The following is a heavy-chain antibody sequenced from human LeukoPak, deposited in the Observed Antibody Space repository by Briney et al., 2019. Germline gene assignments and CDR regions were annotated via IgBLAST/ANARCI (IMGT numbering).Heavy chain of an antibody. Sequence: GRSLRLSCAASGFTFSTYGMHWVRQAPGKGLEWVAATSFDGSDTYYIDSVMGRFTISRDNSDNTLHLQMNSLRAEDTAVYYCARSFTYYDILTGYYREDAFDIWGQGTMVTVSS. CDR1: GFTFSTYG. CDR3: ARSFTYYDILTGYYREDAFDI. J-gene: IGHJ3*02. CDR2: TSFDGSDT. V-gene: IGHV3-30*03. D-gene: IGHD3-9*01.